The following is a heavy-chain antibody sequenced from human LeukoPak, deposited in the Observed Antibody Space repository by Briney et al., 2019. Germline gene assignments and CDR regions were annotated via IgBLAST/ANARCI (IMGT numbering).Heavy chain of an antibody. Sequence: ASVKVSCKASGYTFTGYYMHWVRQAPGQGLEWMGWINPNSGGTNYAQKFQGRVTMTRATSISTAYMELSRLRSDDTAVYYRARGPTTVTINWFDPWGQGTLVTVSS. J-gene: IGHJ5*02. D-gene: IGHD4-17*01. CDR2: INPNSGGT. CDR1: GYTFTGYY. CDR3: ARGPTTVTINWFDP. V-gene: IGHV1-2*02.